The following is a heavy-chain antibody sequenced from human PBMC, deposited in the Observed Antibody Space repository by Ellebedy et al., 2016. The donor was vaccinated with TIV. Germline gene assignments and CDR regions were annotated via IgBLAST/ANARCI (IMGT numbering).Heavy chain of an antibody. CDR3: ARGGATSSRYWRN. Sequence: GESLKISCAAAEFAFETDWMTWVRQAPGKGLEWVANINQDGSDKSYVDSVKGRFSISRDNAKNSLYLQMNSLRAEDTDVYYCARGGATSSRYWRNWGQGALVTVSS. D-gene: IGHD2-2*01. CDR2: INQDGSDK. J-gene: IGHJ4*02. V-gene: IGHV3-7*01. CDR1: EFAFETDW.